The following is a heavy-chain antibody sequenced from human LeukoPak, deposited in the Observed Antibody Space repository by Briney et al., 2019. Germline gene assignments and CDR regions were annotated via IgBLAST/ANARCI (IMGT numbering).Heavy chain of an antibody. V-gene: IGHV3-23*01. Sequence: GGSLRLSCAASGFAFGSYAMSWVRQAQGKGLEWVSTISGSGDSTYYPESVKGRFTISRDNSKNTLYLQMNSLRAEDTAVYFCAKTPDLLIEVVGTTFDYWGQGTLVTVSS. D-gene: IGHD6-19*01. J-gene: IGHJ4*02. CDR1: GFAFGSYA. CDR3: AKTPDLLIEVVGTTFDY. CDR2: ISGSGDST.